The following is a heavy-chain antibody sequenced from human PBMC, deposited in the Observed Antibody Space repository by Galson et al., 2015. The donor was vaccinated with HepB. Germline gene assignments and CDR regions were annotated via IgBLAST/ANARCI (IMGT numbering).Heavy chain of an antibody. CDR3: ATPTVTTSSDAFDI. CDR2: INTNTGNP. V-gene: IGHV7-4-1*02. D-gene: IGHD4-17*01. J-gene: IGHJ3*02. CDR1: GYTFTSYA. Sequence: SVKVSCKASGYTFTSYAMNWVRQAPGQGLEWMGWINTNTGNPTYAQGFTGRFVFSLDTSVSTAYLQISSLEAEDTAVYYCATPTVTTSSDAFDIWGQGTMVTVSS.